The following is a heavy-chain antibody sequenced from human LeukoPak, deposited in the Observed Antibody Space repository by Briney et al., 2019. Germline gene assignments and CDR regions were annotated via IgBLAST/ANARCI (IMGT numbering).Heavy chain of an antibody. V-gene: IGHV3-23*01. D-gene: IGHD2-2*01. Sequence: GGSLRLSCAASGFSSSDYTMNWVRQSAGKGLEWVSGISVSDDSTYYADSVKGRFTISRDKSNNMLYLQMNSLRAEDTAVYYCARDRFCVSTNCPYDCWGQGTPVTVSS. CDR2: ISVSDDST. CDR3: ARDRFCVSTNCPYDC. J-gene: IGHJ4*02. CDR1: GFSSSDYT.